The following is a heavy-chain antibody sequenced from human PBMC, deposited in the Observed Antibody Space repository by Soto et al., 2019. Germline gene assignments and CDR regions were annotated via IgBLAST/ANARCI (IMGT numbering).Heavy chain of an antibody. Sequence: QVQLVQSGAEVKKPGASVKVSCKASGYTFTSYGISWVRQAPGQGLEWMGWISAYNGNTNYAQKLQGRVTTTTDTSTSTAHTQLRSPRADDTAVESWARDWAAAGPFDSWGEGTMVTVSS. V-gene: IGHV1-18*01. CDR2: ISAYNGNT. CDR1: GYTFTSYG. J-gene: IGHJ4*02. CDR3: ARDWAAAGPFDS. D-gene: IGHD2-15*01.